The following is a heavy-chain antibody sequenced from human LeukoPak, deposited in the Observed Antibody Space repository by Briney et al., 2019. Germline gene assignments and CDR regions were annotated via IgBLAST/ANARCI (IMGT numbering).Heavy chain of an antibody. CDR2: ISSSSSYK. CDR3: KVVPAATNWFDP. Sequence: PGGSLRLSCAASGFTFSSYSMNWVRQAPGKGLEWVSSISSSSSYKYYADSVKGRFTISRDNAKNSLYLQMNSLRAEDTAVYYCKVVPAATNWFDPWGQGTLVTVSS. V-gene: IGHV3-21*01. J-gene: IGHJ5*02. CDR1: GFTFSSYS. D-gene: IGHD2-2*01.